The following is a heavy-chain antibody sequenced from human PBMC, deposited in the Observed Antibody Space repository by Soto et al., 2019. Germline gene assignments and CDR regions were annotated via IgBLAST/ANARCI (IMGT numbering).Heavy chain of an antibody. CDR1: GGTFSSSA. V-gene: IGHV1-69*01. D-gene: IGHD6-13*01. CDR3: PSRPGPGIGAVRTEGSMDV. Sequence: QVQLVQSGAEVKKPGSSVKVSCTASGGTFSSSAISWVRQAPGQGLEWMGGIIPIFGTANYAQKFQGRGTITADESTSTDYMELSSLISEDTAVYYGPSRPGPGIGAVRTEGSMDVWGQGTMVTVSS. J-gene: IGHJ6*02. CDR2: IIPIFGTA.